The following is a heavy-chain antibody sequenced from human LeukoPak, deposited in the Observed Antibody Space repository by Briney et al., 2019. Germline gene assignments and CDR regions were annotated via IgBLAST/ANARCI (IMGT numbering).Heavy chain of an antibody. D-gene: IGHD1-26*01. J-gene: IGHJ4*02. Sequence: ASVKVSCKASGGTFRSYAISWVRQAPGQGLEGMGGIIPIFGTANYAQKFQARVTITADESTSTANMKLGSLRSEDTAVYYCAGYSGSYPMDYWGQGTLVTVSS. CDR2: IIPIFGTA. V-gene: IGHV1-69*01. CDR3: AGYSGSYPMDY. CDR1: GGTFRSYA.